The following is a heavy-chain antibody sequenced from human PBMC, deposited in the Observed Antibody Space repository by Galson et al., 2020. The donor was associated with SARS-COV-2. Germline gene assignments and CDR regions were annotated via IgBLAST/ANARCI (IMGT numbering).Heavy chain of an antibody. V-gene: IGHV3-43*01. D-gene: IGHD4-4*01. CDR1: GFTFDDYS. CDR2: ITWDGGST. J-gene: IGHJ6*02. CDR3: AKDYIQYTYYDGMDV. Sequence: GGSLRLSCAASGFTFDDYSMHWVRQAPGKGLEWVSLITWDGGSTYYADSVKGRFTISRDNSKNSLYLQMNSLRTEDTALYYCAKDYIQYTYYDGMDVWGQGTTVTVSS.